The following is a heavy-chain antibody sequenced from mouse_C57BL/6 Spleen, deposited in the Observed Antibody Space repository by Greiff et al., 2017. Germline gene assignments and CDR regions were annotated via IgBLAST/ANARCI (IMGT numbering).Heavy chain of an antibody. J-gene: IGHJ4*01. CDR3: ARSGYYYGSSYNAMDY. V-gene: IGHV1-63*01. Sequence: QVQLQQSGAELVRPGTSVKMSCKASGYTFTNYWIGWAKQRPGHGLEWIGDIYPGGGYTNYNEKFKGKATLTADKSSSTAYMQFSSLTSEDSAIYYCARSGYYYGSSYNAMDYRGQGTSVTVSS. D-gene: IGHD1-1*01. CDR2: IYPGGGYT. CDR1: GYTFTNYW.